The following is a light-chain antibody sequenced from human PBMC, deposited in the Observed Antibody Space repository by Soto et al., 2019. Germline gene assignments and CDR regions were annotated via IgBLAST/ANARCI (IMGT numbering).Light chain of an antibody. CDR2: RNN. V-gene: IGLV1-47*01. Sequence: QSVLTQPPSASGTPGQRVTISCSGSSSNIGRNYVYCYQQLPGTAPKLLIYRNNQRPSGVPDRFSGSKSGTSAALAISGLRSEDEADYYCAAWDDSLSGLFGGGTKVTVL. CDR3: AAWDDSLSGL. CDR1: SSNIGRNY. J-gene: IGLJ2*01.